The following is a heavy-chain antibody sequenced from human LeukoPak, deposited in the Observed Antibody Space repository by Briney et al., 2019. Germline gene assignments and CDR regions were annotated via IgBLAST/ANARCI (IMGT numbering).Heavy chain of an antibody. J-gene: IGHJ3*02. Sequence: PSETLSLTCTVSGGSISSSSYYWGWIRQPPGKGLEWIGSIYYSGSTYYNPSLKSRVTISVDTSKNQFSLKLSSVTAADTAVYYCAREVDGVYDSSGYYVNDAFDIWGQGTMVTVSS. CDR2: IYYSGST. D-gene: IGHD3-22*01. CDR1: GGSISSSSYY. CDR3: AREVDGVYDSSGYYVNDAFDI. V-gene: IGHV4-39*07.